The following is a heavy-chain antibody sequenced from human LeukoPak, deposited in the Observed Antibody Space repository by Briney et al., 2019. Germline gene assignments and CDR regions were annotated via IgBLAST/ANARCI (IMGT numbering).Heavy chain of an antibody. J-gene: IGHJ4*02. Sequence: ASVKVSCKASGYTFTSYYMHWVRQAPGQGLEWMGIINPSGGSTSYARKFQGRVTMTRDMSTSTVYMELSSLRSEDTAVYYCARADAGYGGSFDYWGQGTLVTVSS. CDR1: GYTFTSYY. D-gene: IGHD5-12*01. CDR2: INPSGGST. V-gene: IGHV1-46*01. CDR3: ARADAGYGGSFDY.